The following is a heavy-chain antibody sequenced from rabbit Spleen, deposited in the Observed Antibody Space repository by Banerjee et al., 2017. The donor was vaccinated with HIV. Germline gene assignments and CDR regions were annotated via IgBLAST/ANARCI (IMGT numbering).Heavy chain of an antibody. J-gene: IGHJ4*01. CDR3: VREVAVKFNL. Sequence: QEQLVESGGGLVQPGGSLKLSCKASGFDFTNYYMSWVRQAPGKGLEWIGYIDPVFGSTYYASWVNGRFSISRENTQNTVSLQMNSLTAADTATYFCVREVAVKFNLWGPGTLVTVS. D-gene: IGHD4-1*01. CDR2: IDPVFGST. V-gene: IGHV1S47*01. CDR1: GFDFTNYY.